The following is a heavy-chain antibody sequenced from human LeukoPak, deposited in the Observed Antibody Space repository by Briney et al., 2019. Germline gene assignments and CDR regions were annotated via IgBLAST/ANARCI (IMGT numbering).Heavy chain of an antibody. J-gene: IGHJ5*02. CDR3: GRNSIAVASTSWFDP. Sequence: PSETLSLTCIVSGGSISTRSYYWGWIRQPPGQGPEWIGRMFYSGNTYYNPSLRTRVTISVDTSKNQFSLKLSSVTAADTAVYYCGRNSIAVASTSWFDPWGQGTLVTVSS. D-gene: IGHD6-13*01. CDR2: MFYSGNT. CDR1: GGSISTRSYY. V-gene: IGHV4-39*01.